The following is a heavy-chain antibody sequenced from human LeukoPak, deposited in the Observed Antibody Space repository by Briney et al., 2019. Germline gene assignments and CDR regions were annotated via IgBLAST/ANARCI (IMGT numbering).Heavy chain of an antibody. D-gene: IGHD3-16*01. CDR1: GYSISSGYY. Sequence: SETLSLTCTVSGYSISSGYYWGWLRQPPGRGLEWIGTIYHIGRTNYNPSLKSRVTMSVDTSKNQFSLNLTSVSAADTAVYYCARFTPQGYGWGGYNRFDPWGQGTLVTVSS. J-gene: IGHJ5*02. CDR2: IYHIGRT. V-gene: IGHV4-38-2*02. CDR3: ARFTPQGYGWGGYNRFDP.